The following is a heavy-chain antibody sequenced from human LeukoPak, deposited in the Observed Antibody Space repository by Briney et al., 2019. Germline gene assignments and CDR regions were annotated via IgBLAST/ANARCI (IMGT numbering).Heavy chain of an antibody. J-gene: IGHJ4*02. CDR3: ARTVEGHFDF. Sequence: GGSLRLSCVASAFTFKTYTLSWVRQTPGQGLEWVSYISTAGNLINYADSVRGRFTISRDNAKNSLYLYMSSLTPEDTAVYYCARTVEGHFDFRGQGTLVTVSS. CDR2: ISTAGNLI. V-gene: IGHV3-21*01. CDR1: AFTFKTYT. D-gene: IGHD5-24*01.